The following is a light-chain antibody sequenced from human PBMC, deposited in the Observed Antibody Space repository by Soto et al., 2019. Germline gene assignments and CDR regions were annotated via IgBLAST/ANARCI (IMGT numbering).Light chain of an antibody. V-gene: IGKV1-5*03. Sequence: DIQMTQSPSTLSASVGDRVTITCRASQSISSWLAWYQQKPGRAPKLLIYTASGLESGVPSRFSGSGSGTEFTLTISSLQPDDFATYYCQQYNSFSLTFGGGTTVEIK. CDR1: QSISSW. CDR3: QQYNSFSLT. J-gene: IGKJ4*01. CDR2: TAS.